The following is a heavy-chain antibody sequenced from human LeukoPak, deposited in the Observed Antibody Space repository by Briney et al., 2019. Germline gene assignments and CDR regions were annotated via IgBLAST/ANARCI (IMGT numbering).Heavy chain of an antibody. V-gene: IGHV1-46*01. D-gene: IGHD6-13*01. CDR3: ARGQRTSWYTNFDY. CDR1: GYTVTSYY. CDR2: LNPSGGST. Sequence: ASVKVSCKASGYTVTSYYMHWVRQAPGQGLEWMGILNPSGGSTSYAQEFQGRATLTRATSTSTVYMELSSLRSEDTAVYYCARGQRTSWYTNFDYWGQGTLVTVSS. J-gene: IGHJ4*02.